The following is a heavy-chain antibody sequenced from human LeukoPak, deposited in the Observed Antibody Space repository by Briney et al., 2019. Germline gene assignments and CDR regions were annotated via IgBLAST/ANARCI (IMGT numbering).Heavy chain of an antibody. CDR1: GFTFSSYW. J-gene: IGHJ3*02. D-gene: IGHD2-2*01. CDR2: IKQDGSEK. Sequence: GGSLRLSCAASGFTFSSYWMSWVRQAPGKGLEWVANIKQDGSEKYYVDSVKGRFTISRDNAKNSLYLQMNSLRAEDTAVYYCARFVGLVVPAAHRPGAFDIWGQGTMVTVSS. V-gene: IGHV3-7*01. CDR3: ARFVGLVVPAAHRPGAFDI.